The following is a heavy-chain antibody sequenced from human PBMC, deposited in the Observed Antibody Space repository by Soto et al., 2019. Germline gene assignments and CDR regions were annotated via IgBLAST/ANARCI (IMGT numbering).Heavy chain of an antibody. CDR1: GYTFTIYG. CDR2: ISAYNGNT. Sequence: APVKVSWKAAGYTFTIYGISWVRQAPGQGLEWMGWISAYNGNTNYAQKLQGRVTMTTDTSTSTAYMELRSLRSDDTAVYYCGSSGETDYYYYFMDVWGKGTTVTVSS. CDR3: GSSGETDYYYYFMDV. J-gene: IGHJ6*03. V-gene: IGHV1-18*01. D-gene: IGHD3-10*01.